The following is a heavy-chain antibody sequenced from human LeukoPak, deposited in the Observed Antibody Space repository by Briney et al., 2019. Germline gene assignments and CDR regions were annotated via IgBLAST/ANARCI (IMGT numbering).Heavy chain of an antibody. J-gene: IGHJ4*02. D-gene: IGHD3-22*01. CDR2: ISAYNGNT. CDR1: GYTFTSYG. CDR3: ARAKSYDSSGYYGT. Sequence: ASVKVSCKASGYTFTSYGISWVRQAPGQGLEWMGWISAYNGNTNYAQKLQGRVTMTTDTSTSTAYMELRSLRSEDTAVYYCARAKSYDSSGYYGTWGQGTLVTVSS. V-gene: IGHV1-18*01.